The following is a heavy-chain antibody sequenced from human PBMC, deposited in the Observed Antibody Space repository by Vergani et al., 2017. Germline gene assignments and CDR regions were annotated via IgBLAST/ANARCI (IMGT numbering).Heavy chain of an antibody. CDR1: GFTFSSYA. CDR2: IRGSGGST. Sequence: EVQLLESGGGLVQPGGSLRLSCAASGFTFSSYAMSWVRQAPGKGLEWVSAIRGSGGSTNYADSVKGRFTISRDNSKNTLYLQMNSLRAEDTAVYYCATDRGDYARFDYWGQGTLVTVSS. CDR3: ATDRGDYARFDY. D-gene: IGHD4-17*01. V-gene: IGHV3-23*01. J-gene: IGHJ4*02.